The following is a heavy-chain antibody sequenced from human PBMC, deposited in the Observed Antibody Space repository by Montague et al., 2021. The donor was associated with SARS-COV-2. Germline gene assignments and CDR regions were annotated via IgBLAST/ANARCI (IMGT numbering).Heavy chain of an antibody. J-gene: IGHJ4*02. CDR1: GGSISSSSYY. CDR2: IYYSGST. V-gene: IGHV4-39*01. CDR3: ARRRCSGYDYHLLVDY. Sequence: SETLSLTCTVSGGSISSSSYYWSWIRQPPGKGLEWIGSIYYSGSTYYNPSLQSRVTISVDTSKNQFSLTLSSVTAADTAVYYCARRRCSGYDYHLLVDYWGQGTLVTVSS. D-gene: IGHD5-12*01.